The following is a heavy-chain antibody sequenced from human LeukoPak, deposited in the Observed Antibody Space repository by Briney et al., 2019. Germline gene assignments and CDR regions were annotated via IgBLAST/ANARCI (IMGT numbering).Heavy chain of an antibody. D-gene: IGHD2-15*01. CDR2: ISGTNGNT. CDR3: ASDSRCSARDCSGGSSYNWFDP. V-gene: IGHV1-18*01. J-gene: IGHJ5*02. Sequence: GASVKVSCKASGDTFTSYGISWVRQAPGQGLEWMGYISGTNGNTNYAQKFQGRVTMTRNTSISTAYMELSSLRSEDTAVYYCASDSRCSARDCSGGSSYNWFDPWGQGTLVTVSS. CDR1: GDTFTSYG.